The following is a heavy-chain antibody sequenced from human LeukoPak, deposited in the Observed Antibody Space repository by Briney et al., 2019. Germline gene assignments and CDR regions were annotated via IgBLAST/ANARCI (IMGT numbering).Heavy chain of an antibody. Sequence: GGSLRLSCAASGFTLSSYAMSWVRQAPGKGLEWVSAISVSGNTYHADSVKGRFTISRDSSKNTLYLQMNSLRAEDTAVYYCAKGQVGATFSFDYWGQGTLVTVSS. J-gene: IGHJ4*02. D-gene: IGHD1-26*01. CDR3: AKGQVGATFSFDY. V-gene: IGHV3-23*01. CDR2: ISVSGNT. CDR1: GFTLSSYA.